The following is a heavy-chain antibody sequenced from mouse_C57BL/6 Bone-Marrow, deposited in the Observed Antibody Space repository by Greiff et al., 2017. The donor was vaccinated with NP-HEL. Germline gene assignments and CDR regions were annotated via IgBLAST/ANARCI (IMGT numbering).Heavy chain of an antibody. J-gene: IGHJ1*03. CDR3: ARRGSYSWYFDV. V-gene: IGHV1-18*01. D-gene: IGHD1-1*02. Sequence: EVQLVESGPELVKPGASVKIPCKASGYTFTDYNMDWVKQSHGKSLEWIGDINPNNGGTIYNQKFKGKATLTVDKSSSTAYMELRSLTSEDTAVYYCARRGSYSWYFDVWGTGTTVTVSS. CDR1: GYTFTDYN. CDR2: INPNNGGT.